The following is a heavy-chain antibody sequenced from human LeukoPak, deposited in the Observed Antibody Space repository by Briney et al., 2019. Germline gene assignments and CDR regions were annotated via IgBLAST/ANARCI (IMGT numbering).Heavy chain of an antibody. CDR3: ARDRIGNPNYYYYYGMDV. D-gene: IGHD1-14*01. CDR2: ISGSGTGT. CDR1: RFTFKDYA. Sequence: GGSLRLSCAASRFTFKDYAMNWVRQAPGKGLEWVSTISGSGTGTYYADSVKGRFTISRDNSRNTLHLQMDSLRADDTAVYYCARDRIGNPNYYYYYGMDVWGQGTTVTVSS. V-gene: IGHV3-23*01. J-gene: IGHJ6*02.